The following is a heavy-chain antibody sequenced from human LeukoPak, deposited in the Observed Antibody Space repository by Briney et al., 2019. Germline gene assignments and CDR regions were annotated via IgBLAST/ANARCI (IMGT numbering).Heavy chain of an antibody. CDR2: ISAYNGNT. CDR3: ARDRSGSYFH. D-gene: IGHD1-26*01. CDR1: GHTFTSYG. J-gene: IGHJ4*02. Sequence: ASVKVSCKASGHTFTSYGISWVRQAPGQGRGWMGWISAYNGNTNYAQKLQGRVTMTTDTSTSTAYMELRSLRSDDTAVYYCARDRSGSYFHWGQGTLVTVSS. V-gene: IGHV1-18*01.